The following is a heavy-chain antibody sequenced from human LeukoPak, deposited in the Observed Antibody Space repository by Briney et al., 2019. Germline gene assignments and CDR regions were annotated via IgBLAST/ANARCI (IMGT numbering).Heavy chain of an antibody. CDR2: IDPKSGGT. V-gene: IGHV1-2*02. Sequence: ASVKVSCKASGYTFTDNYMHWVRQAPGQGLEWMGWIDPKSGGTNSAQRFQGRVTMTRDTSITTGYMELSSLTPDDTAIYYCARWRRYSSGWSGPFDDWGQGALVTVSS. J-gene: IGHJ4*02. CDR3: ARWRRYSSGWSGPFDD. CDR1: GYTFTDNY. D-gene: IGHD6-19*01.